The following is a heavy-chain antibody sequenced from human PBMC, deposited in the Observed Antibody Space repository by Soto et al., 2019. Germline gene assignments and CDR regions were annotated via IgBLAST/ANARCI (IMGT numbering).Heavy chain of an antibody. Sequence: PSETLSLTCTVSGGSISSYYWSWIRQPPGKGLEWIGYIYYSGSTNYNPSLKSRVTISVDTSKNQFSLKLSSVTAADTAVYYCARSWGSSGKPLWGQGTLVTVSS. D-gene: IGHD3-16*01. CDR2: IYYSGST. CDR1: GGSISSYY. J-gene: IGHJ4*02. CDR3: ARSWGSSGKPL. V-gene: IGHV4-59*08.